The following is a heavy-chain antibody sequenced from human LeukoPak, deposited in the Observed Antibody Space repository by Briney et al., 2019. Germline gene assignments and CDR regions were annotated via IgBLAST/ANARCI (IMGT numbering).Heavy chain of an antibody. CDR2: IYYSGST. V-gene: IGHV4-39*07. Sequence: SETLSLTCTVSGGSISSSSYYWGWIRQPPGKGLEWIGSIYYSGSTYYNPSLKSRVTISVDTSKNQFSLKLSSVTAADTAVYYCARAGIYDILTGSKIHYFDYWGQGTLVTVSS. J-gene: IGHJ4*02. CDR3: ARAGIYDILTGSKIHYFDY. CDR1: GGSISSSSYY. D-gene: IGHD3-9*01.